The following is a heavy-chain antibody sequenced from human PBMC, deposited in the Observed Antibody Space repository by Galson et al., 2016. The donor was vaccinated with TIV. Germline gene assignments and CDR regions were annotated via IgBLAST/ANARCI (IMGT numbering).Heavy chain of an antibody. V-gene: IGHV4-61*02. J-gene: IGHJ5*02. Sequence: LSLTCTVSGDSIINGTYYWNWIRQASGKGLEWIGRIYSSGSTKYNPSLNSRVTISMDTSRNQFSLKPSSVTAADTAVYYCSKYDRSSFWFDPWGQGTPVTVTS. CDR2: IYSSGST. CDR1: GDSIINGTYY. D-gene: IGHD3-22*01. CDR3: SKYDRSSFWFDP.